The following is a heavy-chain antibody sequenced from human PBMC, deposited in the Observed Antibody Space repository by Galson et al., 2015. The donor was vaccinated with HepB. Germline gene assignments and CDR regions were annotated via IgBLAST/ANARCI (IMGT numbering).Heavy chain of an antibody. CDR2: IIPILGIA. D-gene: IGHD2-21*02. J-gene: IGHJ1*01. CDR3: AATGRTYCGGDCYSNAEYFQH. Sequence: SVTVSCKASGGTFSSYAISWVRQAPGQGLEWMGRIIPILGIANYAQKFQGRVTITADKSTSTAYMELSSLRSEDTAVYYCAATGRTYCGGDCYSNAEYFQHWGQGTLVTVSS. V-gene: IGHV1-69*04. CDR1: GGTFSSYA.